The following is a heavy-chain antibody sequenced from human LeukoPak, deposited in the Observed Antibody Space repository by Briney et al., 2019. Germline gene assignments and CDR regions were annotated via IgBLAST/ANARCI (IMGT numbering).Heavy chain of an antibody. CDR3: ARPLYNSWDRFDP. J-gene: IGHJ5*02. Sequence: NPSETLSLTCTVSGASISSSSRADYFFWGWIRQAPGKGLEWIGSIDYSGHTYYNPSLKTRATISVGTPKNQFSLSLRSVTAADTAVYYCARPLYNSWDRFDPWGQGTLITVS. D-gene: IGHD3-16*01. CDR2: IDYSGHT. V-gene: IGHV4-39*01. CDR1: GASISSSSRADYFF.